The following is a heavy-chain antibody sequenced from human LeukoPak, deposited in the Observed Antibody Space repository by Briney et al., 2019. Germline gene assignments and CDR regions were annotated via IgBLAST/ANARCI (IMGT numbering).Heavy chain of an antibody. Sequence: GGSLRLSCAASGFTFSSYGMHWVRQAPGKGLEWVAVISYDGSTKYHADSVKGRFTISRDNSKNTLYLQMSSLRLEDTAVYYCVKDRWIDYWGQGVLVTVSS. D-gene: IGHD5-24*01. CDR3: VKDRWIDY. CDR2: ISYDGSTK. CDR1: GFTFSSYG. V-gene: IGHV3-30*18. J-gene: IGHJ4*02.